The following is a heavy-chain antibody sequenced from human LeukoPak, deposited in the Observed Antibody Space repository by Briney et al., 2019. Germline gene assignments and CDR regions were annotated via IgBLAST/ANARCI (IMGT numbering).Heavy chain of an antibody. J-gene: IGHJ3*02. Sequence: ASVKVSCKVSGYTLTELSVHWVRQAPGKGLEWMGHFDPEDGETIYAQNFQGRVTMTEDTSTDTAYMELSSLRSEDTAVYYCATTRASIGWYGGSDAFDIWGQGTMVTVSS. CDR2: FDPEDGET. D-gene: IGHD6-19*01. V-gene: IGHV1-24*01. CDR3: ATTRASIGWYGGSDAFDI. CDR1: GYTLTELS.